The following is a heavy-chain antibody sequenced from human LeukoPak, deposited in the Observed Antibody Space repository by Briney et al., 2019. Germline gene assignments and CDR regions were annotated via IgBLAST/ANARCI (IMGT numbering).Heavy chain of an antibody. CDR2: ISSSSSII. D-gene: IGHD3-3*01. CDR3: ANPYYDFWSGYYPLDY. CDR1: GFTFISYS. J-gene: IGHJ4*02. Sequence: GGSLRLSCAASGFTFISYSINWVRQAPGKGLEWVSYISSSSSIIAYADSVKGRFTISRDNSKNTLYLQMNSLRAEDTAVYYCANPYYDFWSGYYPLDYWGQGTLVTVSS. V-gene: IGHV3-48*01.